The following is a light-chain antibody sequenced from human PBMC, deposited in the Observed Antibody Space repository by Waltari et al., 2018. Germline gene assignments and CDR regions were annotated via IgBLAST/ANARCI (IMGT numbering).Light chain of an antibody. CDR3: QHYVSLPVT. J-gene: IGKJ1*01. CDR1: QSVKGT. V-gene: IGKV3-20*01. CDR2: GSS. Sequence: EIVLTPSPGTLSLSPGERATLSCRASQSVKGTLAWYQQNPGQSPRLLIYGSSTRATGIPDRFSGSGFGTDFTLTISRLEPEDFAVYYCQHYVSLPVTFGQGTKVEIK.